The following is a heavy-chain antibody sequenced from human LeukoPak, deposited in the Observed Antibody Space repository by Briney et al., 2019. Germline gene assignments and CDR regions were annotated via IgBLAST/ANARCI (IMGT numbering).Heavy chain of an antibody. CDR2: IYPGDSDT. J-gene: IGHJ3*02. D-gene: IGHD5-24*01. Sequence: GESLKISCQGSGYRFTSYWIGWVRQMPGKGLEWMGIIYPGDSDTRYSPSFQGQVTISADKSISTAYLQWSSLKASDTAMYYCARQGSRDGYNADAFDIWGQGTMVTVSS. V-gene: IGHV5-51*01. CDR1: GYRFTSYW. CDR3: ARQGSRDGYNADAFDI.